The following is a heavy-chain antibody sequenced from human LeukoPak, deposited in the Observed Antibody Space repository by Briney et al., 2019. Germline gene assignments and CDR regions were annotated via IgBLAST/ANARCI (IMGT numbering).Heavy chain of an antibody. CDR1: GFTFSSYW. Sequence: GGSLRLSCAASGFTFSSYWMSWVRQAPGKGLEWVANIKQDGSEKYYVDSVKGRFTISRDNAKNSLYLQMNSLRAEDTAVYYCARLAEDSVSVLLWFGESPYYYYYMDVWGKGTTVTVSS. CDR3: ARLAEDSVSVLLWFGESPYYYYYMDV. CDR2: IKQDGSEK. V-gene: IGHV3-7*01. J-gene: IGHJ6*03. D-gene: IGHD3-10*01.